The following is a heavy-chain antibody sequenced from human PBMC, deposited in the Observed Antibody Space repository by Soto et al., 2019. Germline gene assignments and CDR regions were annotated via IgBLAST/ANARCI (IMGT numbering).Heavy chain of an antibody. CDR2: IYYSGST. Sequence: SETMSLTCTVAGGSISSYYWSWIRQTTGKGLEWIGYIYYSGSTNYNPSLKSRVTISVDTSKNQFSLKLSSVTAADTAVYYCARGNDFWSGYPSYNWFDPWGQGTLVTVSS. CDR3: ARGNDFWSGYPSYNWFDP. V-gene: IGHV4-59*12. J-gene: IGHJ5*02. D-gene: IGHD3-3*01. CDR1: GGSISSYY.